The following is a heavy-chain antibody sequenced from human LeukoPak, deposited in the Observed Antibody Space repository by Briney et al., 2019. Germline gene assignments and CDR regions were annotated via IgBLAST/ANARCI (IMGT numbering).Heavy chain of an antibody. CDR2: ISGGGGST. CDR1: GFTFSSYA. Sequence: GGSLRLSCAASGFTFSSYAMSWVRQAPGRGLEWVSAISGGGGSTYYTDSVKGRFTISRDNSKNTLYLQMNSLRAEDTAVYYCAKVGESGGVWKYYFDYWGRGTLVTVSS. D-gene: IGHD2-8*02. V-gene: IGHV3-23*01. CDR3: AKVGESGGVWKYYFDY. J-gene: IGHJ4*02.